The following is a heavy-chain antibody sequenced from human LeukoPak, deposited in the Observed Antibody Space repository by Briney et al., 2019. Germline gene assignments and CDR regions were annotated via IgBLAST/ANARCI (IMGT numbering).Heavy chain of an antibody. CDR2: INHSGST. CDR1: GGSFSGYY. Sequence: SETLSLTCAVYGGSFSGYYWSWIRQPPGKGLEWIGEINHSGSTNYNPSLKSRVTISVDTSKNQFSLKLSSVTAADTAVYYCARDGITMVRGVILDDYYGMDVWGQGTTVTVSS. J-gene: IGHJ6*02. D-gene: IGHD3-10*01. CDR3: ARDGITMVRGVILDDYYGMDV. V-gene: IGHV4-34*01.